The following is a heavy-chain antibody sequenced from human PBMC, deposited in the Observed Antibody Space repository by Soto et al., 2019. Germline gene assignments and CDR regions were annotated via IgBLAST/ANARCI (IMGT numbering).Heavy chain of an antibody. D-gene: IGHD6-13*01. Sequence: XATLSLTCGVCGYSISSGYYWCWIRQPPGKGLEWIGSVYHSGTTYYNPSLKSRVTISLDTSKNQFSLRLTSVTAADTAMYFCTRSLYSSSWYAGSWGQGTLVTVSS. CDR1: GYSISSGYY. CDR2: VYHSGTT. V-gene: IGHV4-38-2*01. J-gene: IGHJ4*02. CDR3: TRSLYSSSWYAGS.